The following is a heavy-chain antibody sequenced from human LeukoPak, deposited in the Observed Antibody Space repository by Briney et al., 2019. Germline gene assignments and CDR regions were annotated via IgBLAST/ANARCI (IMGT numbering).Heavy chain of an antibody. CDR1: GGSISSYY. J-gene: IGHJ2*01. D-gene: IGHD4-17*01. V-gene: IGHV4-59*08. Sequence: PSETLSLTCTVSGGSISSYYWSWIRQPPGKGLEWIGYIYYSGSTNYNPSLKSRVTISVDTSKNQFSLKLSSATAADTAVYYCAGSGGSTVTTRYFDLWGRGTLVTVSS. CDR2: IYYSGST. CDR3: AGSGGSTVTTRYFDL.